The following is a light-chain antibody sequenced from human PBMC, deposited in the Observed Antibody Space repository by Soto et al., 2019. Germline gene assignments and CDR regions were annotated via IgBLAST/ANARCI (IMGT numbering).Light chain of an antibody. CDR3: QQRSNWPPWT. Sequence: EIVLTQSPATLSLSPGERATLSCRASQSVSSYLAWYQQKPGQAPRLLIYDASNRATGIPARFSGSGSGTVFTLTISSLEPEDFAAYYCQQRSNWPPWTFGQGTKVEIK. CDR1: QSVSSY. CDR2: DAS. V-gene: IGKV3-11*01. J-gene: IGKJ1*01.